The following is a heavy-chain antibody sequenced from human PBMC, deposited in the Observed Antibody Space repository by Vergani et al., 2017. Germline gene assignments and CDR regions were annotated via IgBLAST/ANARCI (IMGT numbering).Heavy chain of an antibody. CDR1: GGSISSYY. Sequence: QVQLQESGPGVVKPSQTLFLTCTVSGGSISSYYWSWIRQPPGKGLEWIGYIYYSGSTNYNSSLKSRVTISVDTSKNQFSLKLRSGSAADTAVCYCSRGGVKTYGGYDYWGQGTLVTVSS. D-gene: IGHD4-17*01. J-gene: IGHJ4*02. CDR3: SRGGVKTYGGYDY. V-gene: IGHV4-59*01. CDR2: IYYSGST.